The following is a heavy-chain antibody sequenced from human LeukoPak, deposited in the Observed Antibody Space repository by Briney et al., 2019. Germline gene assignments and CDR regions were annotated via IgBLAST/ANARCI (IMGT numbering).Heavy chain of an antibody. CDR2: IYYTGGT. J-gene: IGHJ5*02. CDR1: GGSISNYY. CDR3: ARDQAEQQLAPNWFDP. Sequence: SETLSLTCTVSGGSISNYYWSWIRQPPGKGLEWIGYIYYTGGTNYNPSLKSRITISVDTSKNQFSLKLRSVTPADTAVYYCARDQAEQQLAPNWFDPWGQGTLVTVSS. D-gene: IGHD6-13*01. V-gene: IGHV4-59*01.